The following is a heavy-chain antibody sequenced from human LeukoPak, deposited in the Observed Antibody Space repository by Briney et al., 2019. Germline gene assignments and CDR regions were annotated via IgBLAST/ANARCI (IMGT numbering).Heavy chain of an antibody. V-gene: IGHV4-59*08. CDR3: ARRSYGSGRLRLGAFDI. D-gene: IGHD3-10*01. CDR1: GGSISSYY. J-gene: IGHJ3*02. CDR2: FYYSGIN. Sequence: PSETLSLTCTVSGGSISSYYWSWIRQPPGKGLEYIGYFYYSGINNYNPSLKSRVTISGDTSKNQFSLQLNSVTAADTAVYYCARRSYGSGRLRLGAFDIWGQGTMVTVSS.